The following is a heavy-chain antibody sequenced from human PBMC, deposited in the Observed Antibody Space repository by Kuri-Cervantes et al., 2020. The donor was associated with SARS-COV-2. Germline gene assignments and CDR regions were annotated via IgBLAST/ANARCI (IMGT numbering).Heavy chain of an antibody. CDR3: ARVRGSHYYYYYMDV. J-gene: IGHJ6*03. V-gene: IGHV4-34*01. D-gene: IGHD6-13*01. CDR1: GGSFSGYY. CDR2: INHSGST. Sequence: GSLRPSCAVYGGSFSGYYWSWIRQPPGKGLEWIGEINHSGSTNYNPSLKSRVTISVDTSKNQFSLKLSSVTAADTAVYYCARVRGSHYYYYYMDVWGKGTTVTVSS.